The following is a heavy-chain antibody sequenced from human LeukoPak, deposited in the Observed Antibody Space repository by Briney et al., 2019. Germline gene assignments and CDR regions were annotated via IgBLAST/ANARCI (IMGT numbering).Heavy chain of an antibody. CDR3: AAAGSSGWTDFDY. J-gene: IGHJ4*02. D-gene: IGHD6-19*01. CDR1: GGTFSSYA. CDR2: IIPIFGTA. Sequence: SVKVSCKASGGTFSSYAIGWVRQAPGQGLEWMGGIIPIFGTANYAQKFQGRVTITADESTSTAYMELSSLRSEDTAVYYCAAAGSSGWTDFDYWGQGTLVTVSS. V-gene: IGHV1-69*01.